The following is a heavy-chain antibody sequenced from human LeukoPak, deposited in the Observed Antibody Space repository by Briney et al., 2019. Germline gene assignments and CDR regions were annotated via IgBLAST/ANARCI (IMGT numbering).Heavy chain of an antibody. D-gene: IGHD3-10*01. V-gene: IGHV1-24*01. CDR1: GYTLTELS. CDR3: ATTHGGYFDY. J-gene: IGHJ4*02. CDR2: FDPEDGET. Sequence: GASVRVSCKVSGYTLTELSMHWVRQAPGKGLEWMGRFDPEDGETIYAQKFQGRVTMTEDTSTDTAYMELSSLRSEDTAVYYCATTHGGYFDYWGQGTLVTVSS.